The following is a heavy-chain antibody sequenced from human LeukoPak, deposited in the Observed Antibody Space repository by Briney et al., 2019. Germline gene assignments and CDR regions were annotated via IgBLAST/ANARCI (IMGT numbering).Heavy chain of an antibody. V-gene: IGHV1-69*13. Sequence: ASVKVSCKASGGTFNSYTITWVRQAPGQGLEWMGGIILISGTASYAQKFQGRVTITADESTSTAYMELSSPRAEDTAVYYCARELGERRVEYRGWFDPWGQGTLVTVSS. D-gene: IGHD1-1*01. J-gene: IGHJ5*02. CDR3: ARELGERRVEYRGWFDP. CDR2: IILISGTA. CDR1: GGTFNSYT.